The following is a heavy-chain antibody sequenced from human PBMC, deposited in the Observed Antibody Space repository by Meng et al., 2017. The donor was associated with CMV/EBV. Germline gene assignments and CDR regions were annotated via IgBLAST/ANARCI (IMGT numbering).Heavy chain of an antibody. Sequence: GGSLRLSCKASGYTFTSYYMHWVRQAPGQGLEWMGIINPSGGSTSYAQKFQGRVTMTRDTSTSTVYMELSSLRSEDTAVYYCARGHPQGQLAYYYYGMDVWGQGTTVTVSS. CDR1: GYTFTSYY. V-gene: IGHV1-46*01. CDR3: ARGHPQGQLAYYYYGMDV. D-gene: IGHD6-6*01. CDR2: INPSGGST. J-gene: IGHJ6*02.